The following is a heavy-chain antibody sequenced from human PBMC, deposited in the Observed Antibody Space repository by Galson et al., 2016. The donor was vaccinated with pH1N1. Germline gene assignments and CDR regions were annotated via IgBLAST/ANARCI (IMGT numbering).Heavy chain of an antibody. D-gene: IGHD2-2*01. J-gene: IGHJ4*02. CDR2: IYPGDSDT. CDR3: ARLPYCDTTSCPFDY. Sequence: QSGAEVKKLGESLRISCQGSGYSFTSYWIAWVRQMPGKGLEWMGIIYPGDSDTRYSPSFQGQVTISADKSISTAYLQWSSLRASDTAMYYCARLPYCDTTSCPFDYWGQGTLVTVSS. CDR1: GYSFTSYW. V-gene: IGHV5-51*03.